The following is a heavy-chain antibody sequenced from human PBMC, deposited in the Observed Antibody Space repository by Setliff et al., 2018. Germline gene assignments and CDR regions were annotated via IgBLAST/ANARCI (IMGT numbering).Heavy chain of an antibody. J-gene: IGHJ4*02. Sequence: GESLKLSCAASGFTFNTDAMSWVRQPPGKGLEWVSSISDTAIGIYYTGSVRGRFTISRDNSKKILFLQMNSLRVEDTAIYYCAKDVVGYSSTWPKRDYFDSWGQGTLVTVSA. CDR3: AKDVVGYSSTWPKRDYFDS. CDR1: GFTFNTDA. V-gene: IGHV3-23*01. D-gene: IGHD6-13*01. CDR2: ISDTAIGI.